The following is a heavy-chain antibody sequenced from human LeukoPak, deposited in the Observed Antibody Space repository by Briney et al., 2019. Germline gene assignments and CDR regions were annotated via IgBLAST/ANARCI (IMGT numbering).Heavy chain of an antibody. CDR2: ISGSGGSI. CDR1: GFTFSSYA. V-gene: IGHV3-23*01. J-gene: IGHJ4*02. D-gene: IGHD3-10*01. Sequence: SGGSLRLSCAASGFTFSSYAMTWVRQAPGKGLEWVSAISGSGGSIDYADSVKGRFFISRDNSKNTLYLQMNSLRAEDTAVYYCARGKGHDTSSTDYWGQGTLVTVSS. CDR3: ARGKGHDTSSTDY.